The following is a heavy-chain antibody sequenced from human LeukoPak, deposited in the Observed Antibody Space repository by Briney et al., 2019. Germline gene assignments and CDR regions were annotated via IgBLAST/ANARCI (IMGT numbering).Heavy chain of an antibody. CDR1: GFTFSSYG. Sequence: GGSLRLSCAASGFTFSSYGMHWVRQAPGKGLEWVSSLSFNGESTYYADSAKGRFTISRDNSKNTLYLQMNSLRAEDTAVYYCAKGGYSNGRYYYYYMDVWGEGTTVTVSS. J-gene: IGHJ6*03. CDR2: LSFNGEST. V-gene: IGHV3-23*01. D-gene: IGHD5-18*01. CDR3: AKGGYSNGRYYYYYMDV.